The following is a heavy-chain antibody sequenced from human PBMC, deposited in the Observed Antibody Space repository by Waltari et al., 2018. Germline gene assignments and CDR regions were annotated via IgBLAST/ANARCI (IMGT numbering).Heavy chain of an antibody. CDR1: SGAISSSGYY. J-gene: IGHJ4*02. V-gene: IGHV4-39*07. D-gene: IGHD3-16*02. CDR2: SYYSGNT. Sequence: QLQLQESGPGLVKPSETLSLTCTVSSGAISSSGYYWGWIRQPPGKGLEWMGSSYYSGNTYDIPFLRDRVPISVDTSKNQFSLKVTSVTAAATAVYYCAKVWKNYRTDYWGQGTLVTVSS. CDR3: AKVWKNYRTDY.